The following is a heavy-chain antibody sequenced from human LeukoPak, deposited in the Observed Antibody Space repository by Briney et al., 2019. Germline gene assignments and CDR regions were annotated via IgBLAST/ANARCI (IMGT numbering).Heavy chain of an antibody. V-gene: IGHV3-7*01. J-gene: IGHJ4*02. CDR3: TRSQAGYYDVPLYC. CDR2: IQQDGREK. Sequence: PGGSLRLSCAASGHTLSSNWMIWVPQAPGKGREWVDNIQQDGREKYYVESVRGRFTISRHNPQNSLYLQMRSQRAGDMSVYDCTRSQAGYYDVPLYCWGQGALWTVSS. CDR1: GHTLSSNW. D-gene: IGHD3-22*01.